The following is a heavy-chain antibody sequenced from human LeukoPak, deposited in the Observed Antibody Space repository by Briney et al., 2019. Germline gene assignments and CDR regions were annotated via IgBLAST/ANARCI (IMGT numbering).Heavy chain of an antibody. D-gene: IGHD3-9*01. J-gene: IGHJ3*02. CDR2: ISSSSSYI. Sequence: PGGSLRLSCAASGFTFSSYSMNWVRQAPGKGLEWVSSISSSSSYIYYADSVKGRFTISRDNAKNSLYLQMNSLRAEDTAVYYCARFCGTYYDILTGYTRNDAFDIWGQGTVVTVSS. V-gene: IGHV3-21*01. CDR1: GFTFSSYS. CDR3: ARFCGTYYDILTGYTRNDAFDI.